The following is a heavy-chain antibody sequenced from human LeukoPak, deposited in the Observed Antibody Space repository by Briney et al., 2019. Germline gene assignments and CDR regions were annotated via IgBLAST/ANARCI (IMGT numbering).Heavy chain of an antibody. CDR2: IYPGDSDT. D-gene: IGHD3-3*01. J-gene: IGHJ5*02. CDR1: GYRFTSYW. CDR3: ARQYYDFWSGYYGWFDP. V-gene: IGHV5-51*01. Sequence: GESLKISCKGSGYRFTSYWIGWVRQMPGKGLEWMGIIYPGDSDTRYSPSFQGQVTISADKSISTAYLQWSSLKASDTAMYYCARQYYDFWSGYYGWFDPWGQGTQVTVSS.